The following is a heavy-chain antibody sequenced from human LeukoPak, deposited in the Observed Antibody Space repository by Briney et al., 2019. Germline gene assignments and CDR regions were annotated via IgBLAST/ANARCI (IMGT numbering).Heavy chain of an antibody. D-gene: IGHD3-22*01. V-gene: IGHV4-31*03. J-gene: IGHJ4*02. CDR3: ARKERSYYDSSGTFDY. CDR1: GGSISSGGYY. CDR2: IYYSGST. Sequence: SETLSLTCTVPGGSISSGGYYWSWIRQHPGKGLEWIGYIYYSGSTYYNPSLKSRVTISVDTSKNQFSLKLSSVTAADTAVYYCARKERSYYDSSGTFDYWGQGTLVTVSS.